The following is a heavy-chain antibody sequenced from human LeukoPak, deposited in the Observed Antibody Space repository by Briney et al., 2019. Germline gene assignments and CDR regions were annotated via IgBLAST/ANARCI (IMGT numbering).Heavy chain of an antibody. CDR3: ARELINYDILTGENSDAFDI. CDR1: GGSISSSSYY. Sequence: PSETLSLTCTVSGGSISSSSYYWGWIRQPPGKGLEWIGSIYYSGSTYYNPSLKSRVTISVDTSKNQFSLKLSSVTAADTAVYYCARELINYDILTGENSDAFDIWGQGTMVTVSS. D-gene: IGHD3-9*01. J-gene: IGHJ3*02. V-gene: IGHV4-39*02. CDR2: IYYSGST.